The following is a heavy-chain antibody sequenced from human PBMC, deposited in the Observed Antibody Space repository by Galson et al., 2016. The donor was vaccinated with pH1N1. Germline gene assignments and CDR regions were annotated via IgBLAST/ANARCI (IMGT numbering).Heavy chain of an antibody. CDR1: GYTFTSYG. V-gene: IGHV1-18*04. D-gene: IGHD1-26*01. J-gene: IGHJ6*02. Sequence: SVKVSCKASGYTFTSYGISWVRQAPGQGLEWMGWISVYNGNTNYAQNLQGRVTMTTDTSTSTAYMELRSLRSDDTAVYYCARDGESMRGSYFNYYYGMDVWGQGTAVTVSS. CDR2: ISVYNGNT. CDR3: ARDGESMRGSYFNYYYGMDV.